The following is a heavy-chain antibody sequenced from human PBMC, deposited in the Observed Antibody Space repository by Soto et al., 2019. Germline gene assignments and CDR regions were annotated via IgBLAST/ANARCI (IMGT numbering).Heavy chain of an antibody. D-gene: IGHD3-3*01. CDR2: ISYDGSNK. J-gene: IGHJ3*02. CDR3: ARGAYYDFWQDAFDI. CDR1: GFTFSSYA. V-gene: IGHV3-30-3*01. Sequence: QVQLVESGGGVVQPGRSLRLSCAASGFTFSSYAMHWVRQAPGKGLEWVAVISYDGSNKYYADSVKGRFTISRDNSKNMPYLQMNSLRAEDKAGYYCARGAYYDFWQDAFDIWGQGTTVTVSS.